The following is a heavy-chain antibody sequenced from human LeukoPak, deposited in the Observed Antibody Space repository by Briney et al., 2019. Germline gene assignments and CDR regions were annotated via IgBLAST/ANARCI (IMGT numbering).Heavy chain of an antibody. D-gene: IGHD2-2*01. CDR3: ARDSVVIPAAIYYGMDV. CDR1: GYTFTRYY. V-gene: IGHV1-46*01. Sequence: ASVKVSCKASGYTFTRYYMHWVRQAPGQGLEWMGIINPSGGSTRYAQKLQGRVTMTRDTSTSTVYMELSSLRSEDTAVYYCARDSVVIPAAIYYGMDVWGQGTTVTVSS. J-gene: IGHJ6*02. CDR2: INPSGGST.